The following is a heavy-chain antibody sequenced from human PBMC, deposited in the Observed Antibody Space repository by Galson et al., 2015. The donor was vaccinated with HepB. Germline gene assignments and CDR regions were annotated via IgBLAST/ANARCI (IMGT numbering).Heavy chain of an antibody. CDR2: ISGSGGST. CDR3: AKDLRFSIAAAGPIDY. J-gene: IGHJ4*02. Sequence: SLRLSCAASGFTFSSYAMSWVRQAPGKGLEWVSAISGSGGSTYYADSVKGRFTISRDNSKNTLYLQMNSLRAEDTAVYYCAKDLRFSIAAAGPIDYGGQGTLVTVSS. D-gene: IGHD6-13*01. V-gene: IGHV3-23*01. CDR1: GFTFSSYA.